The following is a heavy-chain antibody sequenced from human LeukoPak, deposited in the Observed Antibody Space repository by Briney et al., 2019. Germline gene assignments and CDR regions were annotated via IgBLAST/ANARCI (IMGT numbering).Heavy chain of an antibody. D-gene: IGHD3-10*01. CDR3: ARDSSWSFDY. CDR2: IISTANAI. CDR1: GFTFSSYS. V-gene: IGHV3-48*01. Sequence: PGGSLRLFCAASGFTFSSYSMNWVRQAPGKGLEWISYIISTANAIYYADSVKGRFTISRDNAKNSVYLQMNSLRAEDTAVYYCARDSSWSFDYWGQGTLVTVSS. J-gene: IGHJ4*02.